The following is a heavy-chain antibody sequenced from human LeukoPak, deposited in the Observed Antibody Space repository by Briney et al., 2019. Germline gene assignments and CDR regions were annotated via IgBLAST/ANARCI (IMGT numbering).Heavy chain of an antibody. J-gene: IGHJ4*02. CDR1: GFTVSSNY. Sequence: GGSLRLSCAASGFTVSSNYMSWVRQAPGEGLEWVSVIYSGGSTYYADSLKGRFTISRDNSKKTLYLQMNSLRAEDTAMYYCARDSPDSSGYHYNWGERTLGTVSS. V-gene: IGHV3-53*01. CDR2: IYSGGST. D-gene: IGHD3-22*01. CDR3: ARDSPDSSGYHYN.